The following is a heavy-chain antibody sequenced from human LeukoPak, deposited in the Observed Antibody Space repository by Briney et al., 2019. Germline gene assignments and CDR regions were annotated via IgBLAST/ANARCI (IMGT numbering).Heavy chain of an antibody. CDR2: ISGNGGSI. J-gene: IGHJ4*02. CDR1: GFTFSSYA. Sequence: GGSLRLSCAASGFTFSSYAMSWVRQAPGKGLEWVSGISGNGGSIYYADSVKGRFTISRDNSKNTLYLQINSLRAEDTAVYYCAKVPRSYIVTTMLFQYWGQGTLVTVSS. V-gene: IGHV3-23*01. D-gene: IGHD5-12*01. CDR3: AKVPRSYIVTTMLFQY.